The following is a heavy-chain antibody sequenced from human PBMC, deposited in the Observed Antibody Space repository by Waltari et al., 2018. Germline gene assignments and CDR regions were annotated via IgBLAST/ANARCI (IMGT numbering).Heavy chain of an antibody. CDR2: IYYSGST. CDR3: ARLNDFWSGYYTYGAFDI. V-gene: IGHV4-59*08. D-gene: IGHD3-3*01. CDR1: GGSISSYY. J-gene: IGHJ3*02. Sequence: QVQLQESGPGLVKPSETLSLTCTVSGGSISSYYWSWIRPPPGKGLEWIGYIYYSGSTNYNPSLKSRVTISVDTSKNQFSLKLSSVTAADTAVYYCARLNDFWSGYYTYGAFDIWGQGTMVTVSS.